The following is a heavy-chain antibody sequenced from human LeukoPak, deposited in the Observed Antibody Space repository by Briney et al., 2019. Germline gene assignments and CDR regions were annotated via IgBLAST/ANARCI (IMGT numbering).Heavy chain of an antibody. J-gene: IGHJ1*01. CDR3: ARAPPYYYGSRTYFHH. V-gene: IGHV4-59*12. D-gene: IGHD3-10*01. CDR2: IYYSGST. CDR1: GGSISSYY. Sequence: PSETLSLTCTVSGGSISSYYWSWIRQPPGKGLEWIGYIYYSGSTNYNPSLKSRVTISVDTSKNQFSLKLSSVTAADTAVYYCARAPPYYYGSRTYFHHWGQGTVVTVSS.